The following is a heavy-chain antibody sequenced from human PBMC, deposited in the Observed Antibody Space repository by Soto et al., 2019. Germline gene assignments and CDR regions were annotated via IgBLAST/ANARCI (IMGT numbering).Heavy chain of an antibody. CDR1: GFTCSSYA. Sequence: GSVRPSCAASGFTCSSYAMSWVRQAPGKGLEWVSAISGSGGSTYYADSVKGRFTISRDNSKNTLYLQMNSLRAEDTAVYYCAKDMRGRLPYYFDYWGQGTLVTVSS. CDR2: ISGSGGST. D-gene: IGHD2-2*01. J-gene: IGHJ4*02. CDR3: AKDMRGRLPYYFDY. V-gene: IGHV3-23*01.